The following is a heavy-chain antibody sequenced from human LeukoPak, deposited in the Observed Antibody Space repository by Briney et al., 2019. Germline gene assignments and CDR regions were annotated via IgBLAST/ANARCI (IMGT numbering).Heavy chain of an antibody. V-gene: IGHV3-21*01. Sequence: GGSLRLSCAASGFIFGSYWMHWVRQAPGKGLEWVSSISSSSSYIYYADSVKGRFTISRDNAKNSLYLQMNSLRAEDTAVYYCARDHLKGDYWGQGTLVTVSS. CDR3: ARDHLKGDY. CDR1: GFIFGSYW. J-gene: IGHJ4*02. CDR2: ISSSSSYI.